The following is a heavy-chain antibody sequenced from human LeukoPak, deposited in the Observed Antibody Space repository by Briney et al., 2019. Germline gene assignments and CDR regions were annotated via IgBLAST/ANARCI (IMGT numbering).Heavy chain of an antibody. J-gene: IGHJ4*02. Sequence: GGSLRLSCAASGFTFSSYWMSWVRQAPGKGLEWVANIKQDRSEKYYVDSVKGRFTISRDNAKNSLYLQMSSLRAEDTAVYYCARGWPLGITFRGVMTPHDYWGQGTLVTVSS. CDR1: GFTFSSYW. D-gene: IGHD3-16*01. V-gene: IGHV3-7*05. CDR2: IKQDRSEK. CDR3: ARGWPLGITFRGVMTPHDY.